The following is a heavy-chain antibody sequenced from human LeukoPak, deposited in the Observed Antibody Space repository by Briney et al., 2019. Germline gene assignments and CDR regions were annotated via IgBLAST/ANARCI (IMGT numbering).Heavy chain of an antibody. V-gene: IGHV3-53*01. J-gene: IGHJ3*02. CDR3: ASWYSSSHDAFDI. Sequence: DSVKGRFTISRDNSKNTLYLQMNSLRAEDTAVYYCASWYSSSHDAFDIWGQGTMVTVSS. D-gene: IGHD6-13*01.